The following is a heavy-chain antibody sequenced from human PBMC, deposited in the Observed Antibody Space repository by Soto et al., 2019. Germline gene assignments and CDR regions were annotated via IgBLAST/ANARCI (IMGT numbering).Heavy chain of an antibody. V-gene: IGHV3-30*18. Sequence: QVQLVESGGGVVQPGRSLRLSCAACVFTFSSYGMQWVRQSPGKGLEWVAVISYDGSNKYYADSVKGRFTISRDNSKNTLYLQMNSLRAEDTAVYYCAKERGYCTNGVCYPYNWFDPWGQGTLVTVSS. D-gene: IGHD2-8*01. CDR3: AKERGYCTNGVCYPYNWFDP. J-gene: IGHJ5*02. CDR1: VFTFSSYG. CDR2: ISYDGSNK.